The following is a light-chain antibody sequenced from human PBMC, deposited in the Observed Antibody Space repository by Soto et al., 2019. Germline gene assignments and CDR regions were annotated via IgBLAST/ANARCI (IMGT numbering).Light chain of an antibody. Sequence: EIVMTQSPATLSVSPGERATTACRASQSVSSNLAWYQQKPGQAPRFLIYGASTRATGIPARFSGSGAGTEFTLTISSLQSEDFAVYYCQQYGSSLITFGQGTRLEI. CDR1: QSVSSN. CDR2: GAS. J-gene: IGKJ5*01. V-gene: IGKV3-15*01. CDR3: QQYGSSLIT.